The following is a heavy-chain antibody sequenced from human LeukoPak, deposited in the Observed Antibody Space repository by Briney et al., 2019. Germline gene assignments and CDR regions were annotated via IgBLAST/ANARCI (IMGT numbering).Heavy chain of an antibody. CDR2: VSGSGGST. D-gene: IGHD1-1*01. V-gene: IGHV3-23*01. CDR3: AKSTSDIAYDI. J-gene: IGHJ3*02. Sequence: GGSLRLSCAASGFTFSSYGMNWVRQAPGKGLQWVSTVSGSGGSTFYADSVKGRFTISRDNSKNTLFLQMNSLRAEDTAVYYCAKSTSDIAYDIWGQGTTVTVSS. CDR1: GFTFSSYG.